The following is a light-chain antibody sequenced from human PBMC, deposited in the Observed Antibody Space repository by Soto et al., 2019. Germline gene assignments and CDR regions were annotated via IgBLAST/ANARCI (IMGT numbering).Light chain of an antibody. J-gene: IGKJ1*01. Sequence: EIVMTQSPATLSMSPGEGATLSCRASQSVSSNLAWYQQKPGQAPRLLIHDASTRATGIPARFSGNGSGTEFTLTISSLQSEDFAFLFCQQHGNWPWTFGQGTKVESK. CDR2: DAS. CDR1: QSVSSN. CDR3: QQHGNWPWT. V-gene: IGKV3-15*01.